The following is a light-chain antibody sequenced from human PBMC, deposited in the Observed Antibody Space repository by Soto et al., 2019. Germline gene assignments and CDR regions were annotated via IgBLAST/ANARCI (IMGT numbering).Light chain of an antibody. CDR1: QSVSSN. Sequence: EIMMTQSPGTLSASPGERATLSCRASQSVSSNLAWYQQKPGQAPRLLIYAVSTRATGIPARFSGSGSGTEFTLTISSLYSEDFAVYYCQQYNKWPLTFGQGTKVEIK. V-gene: IGKV3-15*01. CDR2: AVS. J-gene: IGKJ1*01. CDR3: QQYNKWPLT.